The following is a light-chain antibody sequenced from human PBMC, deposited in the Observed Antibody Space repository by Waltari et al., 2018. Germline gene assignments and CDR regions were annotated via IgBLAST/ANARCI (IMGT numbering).Light chain of an antibody. V-gene: IGLV4-69*01. Sequence: QLVLTQSPSASASLGASVKLTCTLSSGHSSNVIAGLQKQPEKGPRYLMKVNSDGSHSKGDDTPDRFSGSSSGAERYLTISNLQPEDEADYYCETGGHGTWVFGGGTKVTVL. J-gene: IGLJ3*02. CDR2: VNSDGSH. CDR3: ETGGHGTWV. CDR1: SGHSSNV.